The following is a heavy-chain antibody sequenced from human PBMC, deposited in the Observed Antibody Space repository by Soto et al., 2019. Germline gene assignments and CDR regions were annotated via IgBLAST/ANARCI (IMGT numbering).Heavy chain of an antibody. CDR1: GYTFTSYY. D-gene: IGHD6-6*01. Sequence: ASGKVSCKASGYTFTSYYIHWVRQAPGQGLEWMGIINPSGGSTSYAQKFQGRVTMTRDTSTSTVYMELSSLRSEDTAVYYCAKTIAARPRIDPYYYGMDVWGQGTTVTVSS. CDR3: AKTIAARPRIDPYYYGMDV. J-gene: IGHJ6*02. V-gene: IGHV1-46*01. CDR2: INPSGGST.